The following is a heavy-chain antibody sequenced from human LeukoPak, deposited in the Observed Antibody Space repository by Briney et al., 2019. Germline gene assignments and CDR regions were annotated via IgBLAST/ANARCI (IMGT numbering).Heavy chain of an antibody. CDR3: ARFVYGLDPYYYYYGMDV. V-gene: IGHV4-34*01. J-gene: IGHJ6*02. CDR2: INHSGST. Sequence: PSETLSLTCAVYGGSFSGYYWSWIRQPPGKGLGWIGEINHSGSTNHNPSLKSRVTISVDTSKNQFSLKLSSVTAADTAVYYCARFVYGLDPYYYYYGMDVWGQGTTVTVSS. D-gene: IGHD2-8*02. CDR1: GGSFSGYY.